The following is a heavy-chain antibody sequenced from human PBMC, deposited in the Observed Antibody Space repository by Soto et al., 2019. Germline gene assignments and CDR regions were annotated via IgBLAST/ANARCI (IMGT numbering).Heavy chain of an antibody. CDR2: SCPRDSET. CDR1: GYSFTNNW. CDR3: ARRGSGWSLFGY. J-gene: IGHJ4*02. V-gene: IGHV5-51*04. Sequence: EVQLVQSGAEVKKPGESLKISCKGSGYSFTNNWIGWVRQKPGKGLEWMGISCPRDSETIYSPSFQGQVTISADKPINTAYLQWSSRKVSDTAMNHCARRGSGWSLFGYWGQGTLVTVSS. D-gene: IGHD6-19*01.